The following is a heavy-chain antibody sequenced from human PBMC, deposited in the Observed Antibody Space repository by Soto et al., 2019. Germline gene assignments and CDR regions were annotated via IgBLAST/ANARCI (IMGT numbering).Heavy chain of an antibody. CDR2: IYHSGST. J-gene: IGHJ2*01. V-gene: IGHV4-30-2*01. CDR1: GGSISSGGYS. D-gene: IGHD4-17*01. CDR3: ASGPGGDYGFGWYFHL. Sequence: SETLSLTCAVSGGSISSGGYSWSWIRQPPGKGLEWIGYIYHSGSTYYNPSLKSRVTISVDRSKNQFSLKLSSVTAADTAVYYCASGPGGDYGFGWYFHLWGRGTLVTVSS.